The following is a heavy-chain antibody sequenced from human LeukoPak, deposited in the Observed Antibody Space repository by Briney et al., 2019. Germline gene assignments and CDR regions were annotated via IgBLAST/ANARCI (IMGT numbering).Heavy chain of an antibody. CDR3: ARKQWLVLADAFDI. V-gene: IGHV4-34*01. D-gene: IGHD6-19*01. Sequence: PSETLSFTCAVFGGSFSDYYWTRIRQPPGKGLEWIGEINHSGSTNYNPSLKSRVTISIDTSKNQFSLRLSSVTAADTAVYYCARKQWLVLADAFDIWGQGTMVTVSS. J-gene: IGHJ3*02. CDR2: INHSGST. CDR1: GGSFSDYY.